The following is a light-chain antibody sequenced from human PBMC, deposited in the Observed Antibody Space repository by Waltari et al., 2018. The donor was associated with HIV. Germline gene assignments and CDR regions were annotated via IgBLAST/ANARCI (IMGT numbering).Light chain of an antibody. V-gene: IGLV2-14*01. CDR2: DVTDRPSET. J-gene: IGLJ1*01. CDR3: SSYSSGSTLEYV. Sequence: QSALTQPASVSGSPGQSITISCTESGSDLGGYNYVSWYQQRPGEAPKLIIYDVTDRPSETNRPSGVSNRFSGFKSGNTASLIISGLRPEDEGDYYCSSYSSGSTLEYVFGTGTKVTVL. CDR1: GSDLGGYNY.